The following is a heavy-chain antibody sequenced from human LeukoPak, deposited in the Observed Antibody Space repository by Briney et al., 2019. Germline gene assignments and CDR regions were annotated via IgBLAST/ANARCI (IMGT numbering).Heavy chain of an antibody. CDR1: GYTFTGYY. Sequence: GASVKVSCKASGYTFTGYYMHWVRQAPGQGLEWMEWINPNSGGTNYAQKFQGRVTMTRDTSISTAYMELSRLRSDDTAVYYCARGTVEMATIHGDAFDIWGQGTMVTVSS. V-gene: IGHV1-2*02. CDR3: ARGTVEMATIHGDAFDI. D-gene: IGHD5-24*01. CDR2: INPNSGGT. J-gene: IGHJ3*02.